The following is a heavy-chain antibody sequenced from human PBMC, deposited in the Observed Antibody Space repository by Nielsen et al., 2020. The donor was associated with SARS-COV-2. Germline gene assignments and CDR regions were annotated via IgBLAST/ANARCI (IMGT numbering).Heavy chain of an antibody. CDR2: ISYDGSNK. CDR3: VKWVQLDLGYYYHGMDV. J-gene: IGHJ6*02. V-gene: IGHV3-30-3*02. CDR1: GFTFSNYN. D-gene: IGHD6-6*01. Sequence: GESLKISCAASGFTFSNYNMHWVRQAPGKGLEWVTVISYDGSNKYYADSLKGRVTISRDNSNNTLYLQMNSLRVEDTAVYYCVKWVQLDLGYYYHGMDVWGQGTTVTVSS.